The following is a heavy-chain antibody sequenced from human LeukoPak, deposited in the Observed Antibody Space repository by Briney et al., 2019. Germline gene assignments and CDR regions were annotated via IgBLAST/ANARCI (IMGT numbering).Heavy chain of an antibody. J-gene: IGHJ6*02. V-gene: IGHV1-58*02. CDR2: IVVGSGNT. CDR3: AASRPQSGYYYYYGMDV. CDR1: GFTFTSSA. Sequence: GASVKISCKASGFTFTSSAMQWVRQARGQRLEWIGWIVVGSGNTNYAQKFQEGVTITRDMSTSTAYMELSSLRSEDTAVYYCAASRPQSGYYYYYGMDVWGQGTTVTVSS. D-gene: IGHD6-25*01.